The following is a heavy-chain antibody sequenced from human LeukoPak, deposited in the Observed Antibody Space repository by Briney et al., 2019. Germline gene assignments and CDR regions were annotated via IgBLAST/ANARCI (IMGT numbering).Heavy chain of an antibody. D-gene: IGHD3-22*01. J-gene: IGHJ4*02. CDR1: GFTFSSYA. Sequence: GGSLRLSCAASGFTFSSYAMSWVRQAPGKGLEWVSAISGSGGITYYADSVKGRFTISRDNSKNTLYLQMNSLRAEDTAVYYCAKGSYYDSSGYATPPVYFDYWGQGTLVTVSS. V-gene: IGHV3-23*01. CDR2: ISGSGGIT. CDR3: AKGSYYDSSGYATPPVYFDY.